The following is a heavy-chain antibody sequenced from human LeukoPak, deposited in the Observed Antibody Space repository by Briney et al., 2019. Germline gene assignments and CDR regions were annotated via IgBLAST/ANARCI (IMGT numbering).Heavy chain of an antibody. D-gene: IGHD3-22*01. J-gene: IGHJ3*02. CDR3: ARVGDYYDSSGSAFDI. CDR2: IYHSGST. V-gene: IGHV4-30-2*01. Sequence: SQTLSLTCTVSGGSISSGGYYWSWIRQPPGKGLEWIGYIYHSGSTYYNPSLKSRVTISVDRSKNQFSLKLSSVTAADTAVYYCARVGDYYDSSGSAFDIWGQGTMVTVSS. CDR1: GGSISSGGYY.